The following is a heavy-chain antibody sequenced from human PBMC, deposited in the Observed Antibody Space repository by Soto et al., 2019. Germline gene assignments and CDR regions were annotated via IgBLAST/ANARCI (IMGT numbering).Heavy chain of an antibody. CDR2: IYYSGST. D-gene: IGHD4-17*01. J-gene: IGHJ4*02. V-gene: IGHV4-39*01. CDR1: GGSISSSSYY. Sequence: QLQLQESGPGLVKPSETLSLTCTVSGGSISSSSYYWGWIRQPPGKGLEWIGSIYYSGSTYYNPSLKRRVTISVDTSKNQFSLKLSSVTAADTAVYYCARRDYGDYEERDYWGQGTLVTVSS. CDR3: ARRDYGDYEERDY.